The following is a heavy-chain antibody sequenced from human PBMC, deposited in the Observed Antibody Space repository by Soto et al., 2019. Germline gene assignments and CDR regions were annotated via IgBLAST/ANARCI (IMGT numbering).Heavy chain of an antibody. CDR1: GGSISSYY. CDR2: IYYSGST. D-gene: IGHD3-3*01. Sequence: SDTLSLTCTVSGGSISSYYWSWIRQPPGKGLEWIGYIYYSGSTNYNPSLKSRVTISVDTSKNQFSLKLSSVTVADTAVYYCARLDVWSDESGGGWFDPWGQGTLVNGSS. CDR3: ARLDVWSDESGGGWFDP. V-gene: IGHV4-59*01. J-gene: IGHJ5*02.